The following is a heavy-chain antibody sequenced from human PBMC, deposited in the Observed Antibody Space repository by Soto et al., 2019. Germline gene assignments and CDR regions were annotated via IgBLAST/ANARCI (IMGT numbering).Heavy chain of an antibody. J-gene: IGHJ4*02. CDR3: ARAGHDSSGYYYGGLDY. Sequence: GGSLRISCAASGFTFSSYGMHWVRQAPGKGLEWVAVISYDGSNKYYADSVKGRFTISRDNSKNTLYLQMNSLRAEDTAVYYCARAGHDSSGYYYGGLDYWGPGTLVTVSS. CDR2: ISYDGSNK. V-gene: IGHV3-30*03. D-gene: IGHD3-22*01. CDR1: GFTFSSYG.